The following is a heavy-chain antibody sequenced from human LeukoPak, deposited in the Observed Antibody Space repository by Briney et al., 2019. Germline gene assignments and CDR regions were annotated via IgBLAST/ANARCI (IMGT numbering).Heavy chain of an antibody. J-gene: IGHJ6*02. D-gene: IGHD2-8*01. Sequence: GASVTVSCKASGYTFTSYYMHWVRQAPGQGLEWMGIINPSGGSTSYAQKFQGRVTMTRDTSTSTVYMELSSLRSEDTAVYYCAREYCTNGVCYTTPDLYYYYYGMDVWGQGTTVTVSS. CDR1: GYTFTSYY. CDR3: AREYCTNGVCYTTPDLYYYYYGMDV. V-gene: IGHV1-46*01. CDR2: INPSGGST.